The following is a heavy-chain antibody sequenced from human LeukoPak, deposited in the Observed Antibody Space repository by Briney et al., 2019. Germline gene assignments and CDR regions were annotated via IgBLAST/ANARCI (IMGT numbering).Heavy chain of an antibody. CDR1: GFTFSDYY. Sequence: SGGSLRLSCAASGFTFSDYYMSWIRQAPGKGLELVSYISSTSSTIFYADSEKGRFTISRDNAKNSLYLQMNSLRTEDTALYFCARLWNYDYWGQGTLVTVSS. CDR2: ISSTSSTI. V-gene: IGHV3-11*01. J-gene: IGHJ4*02. CDR3: ARLWNYDY. D-gene: IGHD1-1*01.